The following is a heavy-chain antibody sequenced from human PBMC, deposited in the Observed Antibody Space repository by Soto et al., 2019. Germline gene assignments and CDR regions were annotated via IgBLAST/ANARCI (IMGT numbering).Heavy chain of an antibody. J-gene: IGHJ5*02. V-gene: IGHV4-34*01. D-gene: IGHD3-10*01. CDR1: GGSFSGYY. CDR2: INHSGST. Sequence: PSETLSLTCAVYGGSFSGYYWSWIRQPPGKGLEWIGEINHSGSTNYNPSLKSRVTISVDTSKNQFSLKLGSVTAADTAVYYCARGLLWFGKPSGWFDPWGQGTLVTVSS. CDR3: ARGLLWFGKPSGWFDP.